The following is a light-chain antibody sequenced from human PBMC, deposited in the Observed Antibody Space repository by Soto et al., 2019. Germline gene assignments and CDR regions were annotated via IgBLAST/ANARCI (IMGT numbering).Light chain of an antibody. Sequence: EIVLTQSPGTLSLSPGERATLSCRASQSVSTSYLAWYQQKPGQAPRLLIYGASSRATGIPDRFSGSGSGADFTLTISRLEPEGFAVYYCQQYGSVPLTFGGGTKVEI. CDR2: GAS. CDR1: QSVSTSY. J-gene: IGKJ4*01. CDR3: QQYGSVPLT. V-gene: IGKV3-20*01.